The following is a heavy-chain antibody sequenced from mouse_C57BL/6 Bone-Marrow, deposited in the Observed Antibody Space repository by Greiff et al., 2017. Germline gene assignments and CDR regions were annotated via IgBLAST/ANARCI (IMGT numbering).Heavy chain of an antibody. Sequence: QVQLQQSGAELVKPGASVKMSCEASGYTFTSYWITWVQQRPGQGLEWLGDIYPGSGSTNYNEKFKSKATLNVDTSSITAYMQLSSLTSEDSAVYYCARREPDWYFDVWGTGTTVTVSS. V-gene: IGHV1-55*01. CDR2: IYPGSGST. CDR3: ARREPDWYFDV. CDR1: GYTFTSYW. J-gene: IGHJ1*03.